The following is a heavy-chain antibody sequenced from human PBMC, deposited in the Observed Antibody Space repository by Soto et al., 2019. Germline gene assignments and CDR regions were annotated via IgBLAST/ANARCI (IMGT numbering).Heavy chain of an antibody. CDR1: GGSISSYY. CDR2: IYYSGST. D-gene: IGHD2-15*01. CDR3: ATRHGRAFDY. Sequence: QVQLQESGPGLVKPSETLSLTCTVSGGSISSYYWSWIRQPPGKGLEWIGYIYYSGSTNYNPSLKSRVTISVDTSKNQFSLKLSSVTAADTAVYYCATRHGRAFDYWGQGTLVTVSS. J-gene: IGHJ4*02. V-gene: IGHV4-59*01.